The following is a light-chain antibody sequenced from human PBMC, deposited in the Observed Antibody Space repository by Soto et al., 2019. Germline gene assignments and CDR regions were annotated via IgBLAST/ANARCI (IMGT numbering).Light chain of an antibody. CDR1: QGISNY. V-gene: IGKV1-27*01. Sequence: DIQMTQSPSSLSASVGDRVTITCRASQGISNYLAWYQQKPGKAPKLLISDASTLQSGVPSRFSGSGSGTDFTLTIGSLQAEDVATYYCQKYISAPWTFGQGTKVEIK. J-gene: IGKJ1*01. CDR2: DAS. CDR3: QKYISAPWT.